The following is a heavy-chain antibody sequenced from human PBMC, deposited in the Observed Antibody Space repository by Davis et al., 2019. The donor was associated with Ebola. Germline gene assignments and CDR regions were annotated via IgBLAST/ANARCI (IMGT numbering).Heavy chain of an antibody. V-gene: IGHV3-48*01. Sequence: PGGSLRLSCAASGFSFYSYWMTWVRQAPGKGLEWVTYTGASSTSYANSVKGRFTVSGDRATNSLYLQMDSLRAEDTAIYYCARAFYDSSGYHWFDPWGQGTLVTVSS. J-gene: IGHJ5*02. CDR2: TGASST. D-gene: IGHD3-22*01. CDR1: GFSFYSYW. CDR3: ARAFYDSSGYHWFDP.